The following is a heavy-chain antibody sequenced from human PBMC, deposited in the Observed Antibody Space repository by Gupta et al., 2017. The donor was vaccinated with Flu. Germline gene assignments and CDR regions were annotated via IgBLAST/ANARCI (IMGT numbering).Heavy chain of an antibody. D-gene: IGHD2-15*01. CDR3: ARDPPLVIPASIPYY. Sequence: WVRQAPGQGLEWLGRITPSTGDTTYAQKFQGRVTLTRDTSINTAYMELSGLTSDDTAVYFCARDPPLVIPASIPYYWGQGTPVTVSS. J-gene: IGHJ4*02. V-gene: IGHV1-2*06. CDR2: ITPSTGDT.